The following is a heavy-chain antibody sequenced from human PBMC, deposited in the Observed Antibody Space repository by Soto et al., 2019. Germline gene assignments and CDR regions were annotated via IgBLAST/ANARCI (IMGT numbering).Heavy chain of an antibody. D-gene: IGHD6-19*01. CDR1: GYTFTSYG. V-gene: IGHV1-69*04. J-gene: IGHJ6*02. CDR2: IIPILGIA. CDR3: ARDAREDSSGWTPDYYYGMDV. Sequence: SVKVSCKASGYTFTSYGISWVRQAPGQGLEWMGRIIPILGIANYAQKFQGRVTITADKSTSTAYMELSSLRSEDTAVYYCARDAREDSSGWTPDYYYGMDVWGQGTTVTVSS.